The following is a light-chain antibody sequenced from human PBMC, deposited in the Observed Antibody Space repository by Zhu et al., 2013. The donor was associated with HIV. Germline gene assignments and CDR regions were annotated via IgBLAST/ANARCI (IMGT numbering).Light chain of an antibody. Sequence: AIQMTQSPSSLSASVGDRVTITCRASQYIRNDLGWYQQKPGRVPKLLIYGASTLQSGVPSRFSGGGSGRDFTLTISSLQSEDSAIYYCLQDYEYPITFGQGTRLDIK. V-gene: IGKV1-6*01. CDR2: GAS. CDR1: QYIRND. J-gene: IGKJ5*01. CDR3: LQDYEYPIT.